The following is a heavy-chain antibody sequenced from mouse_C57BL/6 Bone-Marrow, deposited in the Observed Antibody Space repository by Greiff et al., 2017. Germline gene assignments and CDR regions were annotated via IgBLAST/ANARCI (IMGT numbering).Heavy chain of an antibody. V-gene: IGHV5-4*03. CDR1: GFTFSSYA. D-gene: IGHD1-1*01. CDR3: ARAYYYGSIAWFAY. CDR2: ISDGGSYT. Sequence: VTVVESGGGLVKPGGSLKLSCAASGFTFSSYAMSWVRQTPEKRLEWVATISDGGSYTYYPDNVKGRFTISRDNAKNNLYLQMSHLKSEDTALYYCARAYYYGSIAWFAYWGQGTLVTVSA. J-gene: IGHJ3*01.